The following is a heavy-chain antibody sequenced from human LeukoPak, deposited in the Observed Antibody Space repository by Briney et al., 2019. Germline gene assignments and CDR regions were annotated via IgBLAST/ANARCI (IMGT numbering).Heavy chain of an antibody. CDR1: GFNFDNFA. D-gene: IGHD3-16*01. J-gene: IGHJ6*03. CDR2: ISHDGRTK. Sequence: PGKSLTLSCVVSGFNFDNFAMHWVRQPLGKGLEWVAVISHDGRTKYYADSMKGRITISRDNAKNSLYLQMNSLRAEDTALYHCARTGGSYYYYYMDVWGKGTTVTVSS. V-gene: IGHV3-30*04. CDR3: ARTGGSYYYYYMDV.